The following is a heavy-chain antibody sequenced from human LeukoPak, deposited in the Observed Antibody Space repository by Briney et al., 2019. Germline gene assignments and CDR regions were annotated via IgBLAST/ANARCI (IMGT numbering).Heavy chain of an antibody. CDR1: GFTFSSYA. J-gene: IGHJ5*02. CDR3: ARESAYYYDSSGYPTGGENWFDP. Sequence: GRSLRLSCAASGFTFSSYAMHWVRQAPGKGLEWVAVISYDGSNKYYADSVKGRFTISRDNSKNTLYLQMNSLRAEDTAVYYCARESAYYYDSSGYPTGGENWFDPWGQGTLVTVSS. D-gene: IGHD3-22*01. CDR2: ISYDGSNK. V-gene: IGHV3-30*01.